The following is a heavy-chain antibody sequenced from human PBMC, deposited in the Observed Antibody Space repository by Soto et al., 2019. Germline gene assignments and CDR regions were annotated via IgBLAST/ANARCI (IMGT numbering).Heavy chain of an antibody. Sequence: SETLSLTCAVYGESFSVYYWTWIRQPPGRGLEWIGDINHSGSTNYNPSLKNRVTISVDTSKNQFFLKLRSVTAADTAVYYCARGGVWIGYDTGWYFDHWGQGNLVTVSS. V-gene: IGHV4-34*01. J-gene: IGHJ4*02. CDR3: ARGGVWIGYDTGWYFDH. CDR1: GESFSVYY. CDR2: INHSGST. D-gene: IGHD3-3*01.